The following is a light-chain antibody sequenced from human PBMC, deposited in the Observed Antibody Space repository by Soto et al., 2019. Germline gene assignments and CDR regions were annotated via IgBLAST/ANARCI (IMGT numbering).Light chain of an antibody. V-gene: IGKV3-15*01. CDR3: QQSYSTLT. Sequence: ERVLTQSPATLSVSPGERATLSCRASQSISSNLAWYQQKPGQAPRLLIYAASTRASGIPARFSGSGSGTEFTLTISSLQPEDFATYYCQQSYSTLTFGQGTRLEIK. J-gene: IGKJ5*01. CDR2: AAS. CDR1: QSISSN.